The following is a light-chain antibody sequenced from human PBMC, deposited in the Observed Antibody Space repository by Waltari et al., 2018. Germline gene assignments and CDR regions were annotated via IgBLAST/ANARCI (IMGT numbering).Light chain of an antibody. CDR2: EAS. CDR3: QQFHDYPWT. J-gene: IGKJ1*01. CDR1: QGVSTY. V-gene: IGKV1-9*01. Sequence: IQLTQSPSSLSASVGDTITITCRASQGVSTYLAWLQQKPGRAPKVLIFEASTLQSGVPSMFSGRGSGTDFTLIISSLQPEDFATYYCQQFHDYPWTFGQGTKVEIK.